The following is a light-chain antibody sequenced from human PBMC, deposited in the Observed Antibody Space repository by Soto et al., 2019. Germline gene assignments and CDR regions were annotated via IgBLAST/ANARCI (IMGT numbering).Light chain of an antibody. CDR2: EVN. CDR1: SSDVGGYNY. Sequence: QSVLTQPPSASGSPGQSVAISCTGTSSDVGGYNYVSWYQQHPGKAPKLMIYEVNKRPSGVPDRFSGSKSGNTASLTISGLQVEDEADYYCCSHAGSYTFRVFGTGTKVTVL. CDR3: CSHAGSYTFRV. V-gene: IGLV2-8*01. J-gene: IGLJ1*01.